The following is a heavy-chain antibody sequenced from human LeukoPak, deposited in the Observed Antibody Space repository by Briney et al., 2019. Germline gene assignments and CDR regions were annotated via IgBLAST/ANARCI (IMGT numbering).Heavy chain of an antibody. J-gene: IGHJ4*02. CDR3: ARSNIVVVPAAILDY. CDR2: ISYDGSNK. D-gene: IGHD2-2*02. CDR1: GFTFSSYA. Sequence: PGRSLRLSCAASGFTFSSYAMHWVRQAPGKGLEWVAVISYDGSNKYYADSVKGRFTISRDNSKNTLYLQMNSLRAEDTAVYYCARSNIVVVPAAILDYWGQGTLVTGPS. V-gene: IGHV3-30-3*01.